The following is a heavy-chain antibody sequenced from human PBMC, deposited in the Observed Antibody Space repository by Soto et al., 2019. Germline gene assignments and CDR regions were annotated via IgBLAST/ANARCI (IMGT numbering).Heavy chain of an antibody. V-gene: IGHV3-21*06. D-gene: IGHD3-10*01. CDR1: GFTFSSYS. J-gene: IGHJ3*02. CDR2: ISSSSSYI. CDR3: ARDKNQLWFGELWPTLNDAFDI. Sequence: EVQLVESGGGLVKPGGSLRLSCAASGFTFSSYSMNWVRQAPGKGLEWVSSISSSSSYIYYADSVKGRFTISRENAKNSLNMQMNSHRADDTAVYYWARDKNQLWFGELWPTLNDAFDIWGQRTIVIVS.